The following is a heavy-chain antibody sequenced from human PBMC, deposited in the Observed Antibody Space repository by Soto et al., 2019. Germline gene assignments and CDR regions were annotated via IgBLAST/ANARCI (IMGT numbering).Heavy chain of an antibody. V-gene: IGHV4-39*01. CDR3: ASPGYYYDSSLVDY. D-gene: IGHD3-22*01. CDR1: CGSISSSSYY. CDR2: IYYSGST. Sequence: SETLSLTCTVSCGSISSSSYYWGRIRQPPGKGLEWIGSIYYSGSTYYNPSLKSRVTISVDTSKNQFSLKLSSVTAADTAVYYCASPGYYYDSSLVDYWGQGTLVTVSS. J-gene: IGHJ4*02.